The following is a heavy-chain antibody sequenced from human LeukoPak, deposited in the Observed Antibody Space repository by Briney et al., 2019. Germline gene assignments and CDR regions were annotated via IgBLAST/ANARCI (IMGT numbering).Heavy chain of an antibody. D-gene: IGHD5-12*01. Sequence: PGGSLTLSCAASGFTLSNYDMHWVRHPTGKGLEWVSAIGRHGDTYYAASVKGRFTISREYAKNSLYLQMNSLRVGDTAVYYCARVSLSTSGYDDALEIWGQGTVVTVSS. CDR3: ARVSLSTSGYDDALEI. J-gene: IGHJ3*02. CDR2: IGRHGDT. V-gene: IGHV3-13*04. CDR1: GFTLSNYD.